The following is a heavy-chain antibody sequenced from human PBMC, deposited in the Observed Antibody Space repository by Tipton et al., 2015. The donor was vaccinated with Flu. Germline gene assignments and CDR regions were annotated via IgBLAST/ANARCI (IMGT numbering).Heavy chain of an antibody. D-gene: IGHD1-14*01. J-gene: IGHJ4*02. CDR1: GFTFSSYE. Sequence: GSLRLSCAVSGFTFSSYEMNWVRQAPGKGLEWVSFISPSGTTKYYADAVKGRFSISRDNTKNSLFLQMNSLRAGDTGVYYCVKMPDFDYWGQGTLVTVSS. CDR2: ISPSGTTK. CDR3: VKMPDFDY. V-gene: IGHV3-48*03.